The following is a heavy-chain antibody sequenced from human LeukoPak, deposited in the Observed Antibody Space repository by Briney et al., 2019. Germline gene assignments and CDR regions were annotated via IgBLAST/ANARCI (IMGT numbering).Heavy chain of an antibody. V-gene: IGHV4-34*01. Sequence: SETLSLTCAVYGGSFSGYYWSWIRQPPGKGLEWIGEINHSGSTNYNPSLKSRVTISVDTSKNQFSLKLSAVTAADTAVYYCASRPKLGYCSSTSCLPRQIWFDPWGQGTLVTVSS. D-gene: IGHD2-2*01. CDR2: INHSGST. CDR3: ASRPKLGYCSSTSCLPRQIWFDP. J-gene: IGHJ5*02. CDR1: GGSFSGYY.